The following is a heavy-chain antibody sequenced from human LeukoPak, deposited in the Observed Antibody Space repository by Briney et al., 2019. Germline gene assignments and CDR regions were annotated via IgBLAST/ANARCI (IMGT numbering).Heavy chain of an antibody. CDR1: GFTFSSYA. CDR2: ISSNGGST. V-gene: IGHV3-64*01. Sequence: GGSLRLSCAASGFTFSSYAMHWVRQAPGKGLEYVSAISSNGGSTYYANSVKGRFTISRGNSKNTLYLQMGSLRAEDMAVYYCATAIAVAGTGAFDIWGQGTMVTVSS. J-gene: IGHJ3*02. CDR3: ATAIAVAGTGAFDI. D-gene: IGHD6-19*01.